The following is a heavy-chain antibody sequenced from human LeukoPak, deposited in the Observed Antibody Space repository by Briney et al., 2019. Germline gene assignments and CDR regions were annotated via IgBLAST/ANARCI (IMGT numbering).Heavy chain of an antibody. D-gene: IGHD4-17*01. V-gene: IGHV5-51*01. CDR1: GYSFTSYW. CDR2: IYPGDSDT. J-gene: IGHJ6*03. CDR3: ARLNGDYAYYYYDYMDV. Sequence: GESLKISCKGSGYSFTSYWIGWVRQMPGKGLEWMGIIYPGDSDTRYSPSFQGQVTISADKSISTAYLQWGSLKASDTAMYYCARLNGDYAYYYYDYMDVWGKGTTVTVSS.